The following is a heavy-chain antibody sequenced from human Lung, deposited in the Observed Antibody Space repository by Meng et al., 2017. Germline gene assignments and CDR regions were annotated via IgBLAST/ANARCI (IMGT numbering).Heavy chain of an antibody. CDR3: ARVPEPYSSGWYTY. Sequence: GGFLRLSCAASGFTFSSYEMNWVRQAPGKGLEWVSYISSSGSTIYYADSVKGRFTISRDNAKNSLYLQMNSLRAEDTAVYYCARVPEPYSSGWYTYWGQGTLVTVSS. J-gene: IGHJ4*02. V-gene: IGHV3-48*03. CDR1: GFTFSSYE. D-gene: IGHD6-19*01. CDR2: ISSSGSTI.